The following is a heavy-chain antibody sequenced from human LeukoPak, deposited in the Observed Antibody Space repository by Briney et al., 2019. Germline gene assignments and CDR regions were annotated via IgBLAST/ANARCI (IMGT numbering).Heavy chain of an antibody. CDR2: ISAYNGNT. V-gene: IGHV1-18*01. Sequence: ASVKVSCKASGYTFTSYGISWVRQAPGQGLEWMGWISAYNGNTNYAQKLQGRVTMTTDTSTSTAYMELRSLRSDDTAVYYCARDLWVRGYDDAFDIWGQGTMVTVSS. CDR1: GYTFTSYG. J-gene: IGHJ3*02. D-gene: IGHD5-12*01. CDR3: ARDLWVRGYDDAFDI.